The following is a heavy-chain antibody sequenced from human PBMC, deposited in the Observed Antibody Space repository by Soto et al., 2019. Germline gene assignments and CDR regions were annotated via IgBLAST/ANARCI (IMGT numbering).Heavy chain of an antibody. Sequence: SETLSLTCTVSGGSISSYYWSRIRQPPGKGLEWIGYIYYSGSTNYNPSLKSRVTISVDTSKNQFSLKLSSVTAADTAVYYCARWRGYWFLDYWGQGTLVIVSS. CDR2: IYYSGST. CDR1: GGSISSYY. D-gene: IGHD2-8*02. CDR3: ARWRGYWFLDY. V-gene: IGHV4-59*01. J-gene: IGHJ4*02.